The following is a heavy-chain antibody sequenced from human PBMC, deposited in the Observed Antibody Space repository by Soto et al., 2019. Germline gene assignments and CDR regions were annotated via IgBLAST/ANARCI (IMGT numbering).Heavy chain of an antibody. V-gene: IGHV3-74*01. Sequence: GCLRLSFAASGFTFSSNLMHWVRQVPGKGLVWVSRINTDGSATNYADSVKGRFTTSRDNAKNMLYLQMNSLRLEDTAVYYCARDGEGYWGQGALVTVSS. CDR2: INTDGSAT. D-gene: IGHD2-21*01. CDR3: ARDGEGY. J-gene: IGHJ4*02. CDR1: GFTFSSNL.